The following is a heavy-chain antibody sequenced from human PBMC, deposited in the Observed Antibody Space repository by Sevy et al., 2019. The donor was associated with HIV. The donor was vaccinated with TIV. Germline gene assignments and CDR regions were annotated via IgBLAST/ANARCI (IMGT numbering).Heavy chain of an antibody. CDR2: IKSKTDGGTT. J-gene: IGHJ4*02. CDR1: GFTFSNAW. V-gene: IGHV3-15*01. D-gene: IGHD5-12*01. CDR3: TTDIRWLQLGGRY. Sequence: GGSLRLSCAASGFTFSNAWMSWVRQAPGKGLEWVGRIKSKTDGGTTDYAAPVKGRFTISRVDSKNTLYLQMNSLKTEDTAVYYCTTDIRWLQLGGRYWGQGTLVTVSS.